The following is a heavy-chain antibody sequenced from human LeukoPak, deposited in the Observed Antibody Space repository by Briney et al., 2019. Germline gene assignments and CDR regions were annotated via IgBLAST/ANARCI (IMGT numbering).Heavy chain of an antibody. Sequence: GGSLRLSCVGSGFTFRSHAMSWVRQAPEKGLEFVSGIYENGGTTYYADSVKGRFTISRDNAKNSLYLQVNSLRAEDTAVYYCARDRRHCSFTNCYNAYFDYWGQGTLVTVSS. D-gene: IGHD2-2*02. J-gene: IGHJ4*02. CDR3: ARDRRHCSFTNCYNAYFDY. CDR1: GFTFRSHA. CDR2: IYENGGTT. V-gene: IGHV3-20*04.